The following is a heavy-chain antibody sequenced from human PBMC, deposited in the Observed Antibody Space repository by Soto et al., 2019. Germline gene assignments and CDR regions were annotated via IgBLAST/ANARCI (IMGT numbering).Heavy chain of an antibody. J-gene: IGHJ6*03. D-gene: IGHD6-19*01. V-gene: IGHV4-34*01. Sequence: SETLSLTCAVYGGSFSGYYWSWIRQPPGKGLEWIGEINHSGSTNYNPSLKSRVTISVDTSKNQFSLKLSSVTAADTAVYYCERRIAVAGTVYYYMDVWGKGTTVTVFS. CDR1: GGSFSGYY. CDR3: ERRIAVAGTVYYYMDV. CDR2: INHSGST.